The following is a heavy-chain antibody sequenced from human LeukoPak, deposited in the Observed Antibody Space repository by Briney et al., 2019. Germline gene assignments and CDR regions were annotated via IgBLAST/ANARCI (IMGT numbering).Heavy chain of an antibody. D-gene: IGHD4-17*01. CDR2: IYHSGST. CDR3: ARRAEDYGDYGLDY. CDR1: GYSISSCYY. J-gene: IGHJ4*02. V-gene: IGHV4-38-2*01. Sequence: PSETLSLTCAVSGYSISSCYYWGWIRQPPGKGLEWIGSIYHSGSTYYNPSLKSRVTISVDTSKNQFSLKLSSVTAADTAVYYCARRAEDYGDYGLDYWGQGTLVTVSS.